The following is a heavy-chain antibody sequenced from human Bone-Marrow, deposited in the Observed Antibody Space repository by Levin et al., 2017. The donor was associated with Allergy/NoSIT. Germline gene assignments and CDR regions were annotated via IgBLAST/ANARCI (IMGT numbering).Heavy chain of an antibody. Sequence: PSETLSLTCAVYGGSFSGYYWSWIRQPPGKGLEWIGEINHSGSTNYNPSLKSRVTISVDTSKNQFSLKLSSVTAADTAVYYCARGHQGVLMVYAIPHLGWYFDLWGRGTLVTVSS. CDR1: GGSFSGYY. CDR2: INHSGST. J-gene: IGHJ2*01. D-gene: IGHD2-8*01. V-gene: IGHV4-34*01. CDR3: ARGHQGVLMVYAIPHLGWYFDL.